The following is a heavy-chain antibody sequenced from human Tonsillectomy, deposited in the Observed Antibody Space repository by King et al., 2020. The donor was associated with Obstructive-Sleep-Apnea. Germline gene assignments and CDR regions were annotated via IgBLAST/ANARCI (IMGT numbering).Heavy chain of an antibody. CDR3: AKDVAAGDYWYFDL. D-gene: IGHD6-13*01. V-gene: IGHV3-30*02. CDR1: GFIFSGYG. CDR2: IRYDGSDK. J-gene: IGHJ2*01. Sequence: VQLVESGGGVVRPGRSLRLSCEASGFIFSGYGMHWVRQVPGKGLEWVTFIRYDGSDKYYADAVKGRFTISRDNSKNTLYLQMNSLRAEDTAVYYCAKDVAAGDYWYFDLWGRGTLVTVSS.